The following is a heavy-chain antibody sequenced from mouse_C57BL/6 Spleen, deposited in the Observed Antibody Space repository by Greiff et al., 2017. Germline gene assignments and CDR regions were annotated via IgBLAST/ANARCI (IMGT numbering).Heavy chain of an antibody. CDR1: GYTFTDYY. Sequence: VQLQQSGPELVKPGASVKISCKASGYTFTDYYMNWVKQSHGKSLEWIGDINPNNGGTSYNQKFKGKATLTVDKSSSTAYMELRSLTSEDSAVYYCARGGTYYAVDYWGQGTSVTVSS. D-gene: IGHD3-3*01. J-gene: IGHJ4*01. V-gene: IGHV1-26*01. CDR3: ARGGTYYAVDY. CDR2: INPNNGGT.